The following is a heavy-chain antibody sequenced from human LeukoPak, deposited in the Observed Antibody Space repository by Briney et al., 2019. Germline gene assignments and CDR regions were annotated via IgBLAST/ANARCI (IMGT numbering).Heavy chain of an antibody. CDR3: AKDWQWKLLTGAFNI. Sequence: PGRSLRLSCTPSGFIFSAYGMHWVRQAPGKGLEWVTAISHDGTNIYYADIVKGRFTISRDNSRNTLHLQMNSLREEDTAVYYCAKDWQWKLLTGAFNIWGQGTMVTVS. CDR2: ISHDGTNI. D-gene: IGHD1-26*01. CDR1: GFIFSAYG. J-gene: IGHJ3*02. V-gene: IGHV3-30*18.